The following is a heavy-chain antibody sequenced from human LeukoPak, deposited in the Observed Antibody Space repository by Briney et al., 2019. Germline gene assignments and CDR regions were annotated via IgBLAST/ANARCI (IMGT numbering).Heavy chain of an antibody. CDR2: IRGRGRGT. CDR1: GFTFSNYA. CDR3: SRDPNGDYVGAFDFQR. D-gene: IGHD4-17*01. V-gene: IGHV3-23*01. Sequence: PGGSLRLSCAVSGFTFSNYAMTWVRLAPGRGLEWVSSIRGRGRGTDHAGSVRGRFTISRDNSKNTLYLQMNSLRAEDTAVYYCSRDPNGDYVGAFDFQRWGQGTLVTVSS. J-gene: IGHJ1*01.